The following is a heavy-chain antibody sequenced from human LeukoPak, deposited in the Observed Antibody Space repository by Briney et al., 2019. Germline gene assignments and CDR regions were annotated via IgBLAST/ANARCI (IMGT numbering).Heavy chain of an antibody. CDR2: ITGSGDTA. V-gene: IGHV3-23*01. J-gene: IGHJ4*02. Sequence: PGESLRLSCAASGFTFSSYAVTWVRQAPGKGLEWVSSITGSGDTAFYADSVKGRFTISRDNSKNMLYLQMHSLRVEDTAVYYCVKDYSTIAAAANPLFDYWGQGALVTVSS. CDR3: VKDYSTIAAAANPLFDY. CDR1: GFTFSSYA. D-gene: IGHD6-25*01.